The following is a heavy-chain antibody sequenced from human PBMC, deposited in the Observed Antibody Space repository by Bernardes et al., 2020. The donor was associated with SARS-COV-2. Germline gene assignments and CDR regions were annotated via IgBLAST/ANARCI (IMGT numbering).Heavy chain of an antibody. Sequence: GGSLRLSCAASGFTFSRYWMSWVRQAPGKGLEWVANIKQDGSEKYYVDSVKGRFTISRDNAKNSLYLQMNSLRAEDTAVYYCARNWGLGDYGDFYYYDGMDVWGQGTTVTVSS. CDR3: ARNWGLGDYGDFYYYDGMDV. CDR1: GFTFSRYW. D-gene: IGHD4-17*01. V-gene: IGHV3-7*03. CDR2: IKQDGSEK. J-gene: IGHJ6*02.